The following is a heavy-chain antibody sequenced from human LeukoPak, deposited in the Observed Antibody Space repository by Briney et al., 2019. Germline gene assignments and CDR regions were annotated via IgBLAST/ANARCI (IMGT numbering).Heavy chain of an antibody. D-gene: IGHD1-26*01. CDR1: GGSISSSSYY. CDR2: IYYSGST. CDR3: ARDRSVGKIDY. V-gene: IGHV4-39*07. Sequence: SETLSLTCTVSGGSISSSSYYWGWLRQPPGTGLGWIGSIYYSGSTYYNPSLKSRVTISVDTSKNQFSLKLSSVTAADPAVYYCARDRSVGKIDYWGQGTLVTVSS. J-gene: IGHJ4*02.